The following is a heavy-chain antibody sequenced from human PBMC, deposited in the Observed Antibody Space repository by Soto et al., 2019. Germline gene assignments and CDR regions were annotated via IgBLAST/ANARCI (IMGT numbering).Heavy chain of an antibody. Sequence: SVKVSFKASCLNVYYLHWVRQAPVQGLEWIGRINPNSGVTKYAQQFQGRVTLTRDPSITTAFMDLVSLHFDDTAVYYCALERQLNSPSDGFDIWGQGTMVTVSS. CDR1: CLNVYY. CDR3: ALERQLNSPSDGFDI. CDR2: INPNSGVT. J-gene: IGHJ3*02. D-gene: IGHD6-13*01. V-gene: IGHV1-2*02.